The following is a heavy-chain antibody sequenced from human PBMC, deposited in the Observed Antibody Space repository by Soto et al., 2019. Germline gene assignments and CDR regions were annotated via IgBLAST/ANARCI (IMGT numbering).Heavy chain of an antibody. Sequence: EVQLVESGGNLVQPGGSLRLSCEASGFRFSIYSMNWVRQAPGKGLEWSAYITSDTKTIKYADSVKGRFTISRDNDNNLVYLYMNSLRDEDTAVYYCARSVEGHFDYWGQGTVVTVSA. J-gene: IGHJ4*02. CDR3: ARSVEGHFDY. CDR2: ITSDTKTI. CDR1: GFRFSIYS. V-gene: IGHV3-48*02. D-gene: IGHD6-19*01.